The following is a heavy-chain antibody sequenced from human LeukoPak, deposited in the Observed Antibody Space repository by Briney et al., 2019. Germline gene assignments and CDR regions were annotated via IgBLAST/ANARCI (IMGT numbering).Heavy chain of an antibody. D-gene: IGHD1-26*01. Sequence: GGSLRLSCAASGFTFSSYGMHWVRQAPGKGLEWVAFIRYDGSNKYYADSVKGRFTISRDNSNNTLYLQMNSLRAEDTAVYYCAKDTRPSGSYADYWGQGTLVTVCS. J-gene: IGHJ4*02. V-gene: IGHV3-30*02. CDR3: AKDTRPSGSYADY. CDR2: IRYDGSNK. CDR1: GFTFSSYG.